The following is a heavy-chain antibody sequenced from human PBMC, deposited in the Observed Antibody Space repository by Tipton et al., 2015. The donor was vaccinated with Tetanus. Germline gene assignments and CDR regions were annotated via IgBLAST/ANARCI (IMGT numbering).Heavy chain of an antibody. CDR1: GGSISSGAYY. CDR3: ARTQPIGWSFDL. J-gene: IGHJ2*01. Sequence: TLSLTCTVSGGSISSGAYYWSWIRQHPGKGLEWIGYIYYSGSTFYNPSLKSRVTISVDTSKNQFSLKLSSVTAADTAVYYCARTQPIGWSFDLWGRGTLLTVSS. V-gene: IGHV4-31*03. CDR2: IYYSGST. D-gene: IGHD1-1*01.